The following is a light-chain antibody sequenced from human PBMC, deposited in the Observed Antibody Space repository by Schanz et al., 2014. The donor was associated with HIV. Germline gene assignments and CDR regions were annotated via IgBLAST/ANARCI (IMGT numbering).Light chain of an antibody. CDR3: ATWDISLNGPV. J-gene: IGLJ2*01. V-gene: IGLV2-8*01. CDR2: EVT. Sequence: QSALTQPPSASGSPGQSVTISCTGTSSDVGDYNYVSWYQQHPGKAPKLMIYEVTKRPSGVPDRFSGSKSGTSASLVISGLQSEDEADYYCATWDISLNGPVFGGGTKLTVL. CDR1: SSDVGDYNY.